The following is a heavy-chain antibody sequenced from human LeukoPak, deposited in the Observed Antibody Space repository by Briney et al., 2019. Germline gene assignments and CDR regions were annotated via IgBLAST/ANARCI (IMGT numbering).Heavy chain of an antibody. Sequence: ASVKVSCKASGYTFTTYAMNWVRQAPGQGLEWMGWINTNTGNPTYAQGFTGRFVFSLDTSVSTAYLQISSLKAEDTAVYYCARGGWVWAQDRFDYWGQGTLVTVSS. J-gene: IGHJ4*02. D-gene: IGHD2-15*01. CDR2: INTNTGNP. CDR3: ARGGWVWAQDRFDY. V-gene: IGHV7-4-1*02. CDR1: GYTFTTYA.